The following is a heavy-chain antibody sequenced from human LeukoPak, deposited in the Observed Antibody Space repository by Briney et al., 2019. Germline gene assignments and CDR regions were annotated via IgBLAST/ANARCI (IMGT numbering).Heavy chain of an antibody. V-gene: IGHV4-59*08. CDR2: IYYSGST. D-gene: IGHD4-23*01. Sequence: SISSTVSGGSITSYYWSWIRQPPGKRLEWIGYIYYSGSTDYNPSLKSRVTISVDTSKNQFSLRLSSVTATDTAVYYCARRLHRNSENYFDYWGQGTLVTVSS. CDR1: GGSITSYY. J-gene: IGHJ4*02. CDR3: ARRLHRNSENYFDY.